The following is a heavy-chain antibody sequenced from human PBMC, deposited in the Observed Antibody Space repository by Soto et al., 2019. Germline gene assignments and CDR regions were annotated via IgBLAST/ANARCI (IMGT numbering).Heavy chain of an antibody. J-gene: IGHJ4*02. D-gene: IGHD2-15*01. CDR1: GFIFSDYW. V-gene: IGHV3-7*01. Sequence: EVHLVESGGGLVQPGGSLRLSCAASGFIFSDYWVNWVRQALGKGLEWVASIKQDGSEKYYVDSVKGRFTISRDNAKNSLYLQVNSLRAEDTAVYYCARDGVAAGLYFDYWGQGTLVTVSS. CDR3: ARDGVAAGLYFDY. CDR2: IKQDGSEK.